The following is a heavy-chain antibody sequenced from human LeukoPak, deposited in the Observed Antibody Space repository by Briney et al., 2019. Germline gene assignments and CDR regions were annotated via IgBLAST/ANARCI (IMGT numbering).Heavy chain of an antibody. V-gene: IGHV4-4*07. Sequence: SETLSLTCTVSGGSISSYYWSWIRQPAGKGLEWIGRIYTSGSTNYNPSLKSRVTMSVDTSKNQFSLKLGSVTAADTAVYYCARTLIAAAGPYNWFDPWGQGTLVTVSS. D-gene: IGHD6-13*01. CDR1: GGSISSYY. J-gene: IGHJ5*02. CDR3: ARTLIAAAGPYNWFDP. CDR2: IYTSGST.